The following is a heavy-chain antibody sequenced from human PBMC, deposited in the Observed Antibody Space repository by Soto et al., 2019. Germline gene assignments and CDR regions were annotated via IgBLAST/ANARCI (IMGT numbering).Heavy chain of an antibody. CDR3: ARDLDGSGSYYTDY. V-gene: IGHV1-18*01. J-gene: IGHJ4*02. CDR1: GYTFTNYG. CDR2: ISAYKGDT. D-gene: IGHD3-10*01. Sequence: QVQLVQSGAEVKKPGASVKVSCKASGYTFTNYGISWVRQAPGQGLEWMGWISAYKGDTNYAQNLRGRVNMTTDTSTNTAYMELRSLRDDDTAVYYCARDLDGSGSYYTDYWGPGTLVTVSS.